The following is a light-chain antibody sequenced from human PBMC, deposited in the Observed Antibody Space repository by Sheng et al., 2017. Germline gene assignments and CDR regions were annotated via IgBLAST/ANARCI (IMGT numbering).Light chain of an antibody. V-gene: IGKV3-20*01. CDR1: QSVSSNY. J-gene: IGKJ1*01. Sequence: EIVLTQSPGTLSLSPGERATLSCRASQSVSSNYLAWYQQKPGQAPRLLIYDASSRATGIPDRFSGSGSGTDFTLTISRLEPEDFAVYYCQQYGSSSTFGQGTKVEVK. CDR2: DAS. CDR3: QQYGSSST.